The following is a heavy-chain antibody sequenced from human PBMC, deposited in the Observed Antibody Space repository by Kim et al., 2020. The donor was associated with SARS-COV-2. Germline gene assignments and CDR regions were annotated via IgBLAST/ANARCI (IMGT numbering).Heavy chain of an antibody. J-gene: IGHJ4*02. CDR3: ARMYDYAPY. CDR2: SGNT. D-gene: IGHD2-2*01. V-gene: IGHV4-59*01. Sequence: SGNTNYHPSLKRRVTMSLDTSRNQFSLKLRSVTAADTAVYYCARMYDYAPYWGQGALVTVSS.